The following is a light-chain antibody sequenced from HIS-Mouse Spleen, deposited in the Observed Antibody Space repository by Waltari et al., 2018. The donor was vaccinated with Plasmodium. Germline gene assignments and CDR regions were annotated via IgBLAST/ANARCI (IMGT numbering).Light chain of an antibody. CDR1: QSVSSY. CDR2: DAS. J-gene: IGKJ4*01. Sequence: EIVLTQSPATLSLYPGERATLSCRASQSVSSYFAGYQQKPGQAPRLLIYDASNRATGIPARFSGSGSGTDFTLTISSLEPEDFAVYYCQQRSNWPRVLTFGGGTK. V-gene: IGKV3-11*01. CDR3: QQRSNWPRVLT.